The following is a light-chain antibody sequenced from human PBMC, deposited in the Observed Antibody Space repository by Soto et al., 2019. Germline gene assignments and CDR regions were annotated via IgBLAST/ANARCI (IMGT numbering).Light chain of an antibody. Sequence: DIQMTQSPSTLSASVGDRVTITCRASQTISSWLAWYQQKPGKAPKLLIYKASSLESGVPSRFSGSGSGTEFTLTISSLQPDDFETHYCQQYNSCCSFGQGTKVEIK. CDR1: QTISSW. CDR2: KAS. J-gene: IGKJ1*01. V-gene: IGKV1-5*03. CDR3: QQYNSCCS.